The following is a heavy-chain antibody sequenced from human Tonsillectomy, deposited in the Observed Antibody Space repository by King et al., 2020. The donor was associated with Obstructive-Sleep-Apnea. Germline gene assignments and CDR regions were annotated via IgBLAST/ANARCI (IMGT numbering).Heavy chain of an antibody. CDR2: ISYDGSNK. CDR1: GFTFSSYG. J-gene: IGHJ4*02. CDR3: AKGLEGMAPLWY. D-gene: IGHD1-1*01. Sequence: VQLVESGGGVVQPGRSLRLSCAASGFTFSSYGMHWVRQAPGKGLEWVAVISYDGSNKYYGDSVKGRFTISRDNSKNTLYLQMNSLGGEDTAVYYCAKGLEGMAPLWYWGQGALVTVSS. V-gene: IGHV3-30*18.